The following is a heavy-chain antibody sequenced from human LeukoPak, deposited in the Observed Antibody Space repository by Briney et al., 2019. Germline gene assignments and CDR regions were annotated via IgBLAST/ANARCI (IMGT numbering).Heavy chain of an antibody. CDR3: ARQGGSSHGPFGY. CDR1: GYKFTNYW. D-gene: IGHD1-26*01. J-gene: IGHJ4*02. Sequence: GESLKISCKGSGYKFTNYWIAWVRQMPGQGLEWMGIIYPGDSDTRYSPSFQGQVTISADKSINTAYLQWSSLKASDTAIYYCARQGGSSHGPFGYWGQGTLVTVSS. CDR2: IYPGDSDT. V-gene: IGHV5-51*01.